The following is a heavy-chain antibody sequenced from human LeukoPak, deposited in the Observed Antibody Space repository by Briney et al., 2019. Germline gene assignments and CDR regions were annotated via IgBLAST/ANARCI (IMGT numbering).Heavy chain of an antibody. CDR1: GGSISSYY. D-gene: IGHD2-2*02. Sequence: SETLSLTCTVSGGSISSYYWSWIRQPPGKGLEWIGYIYYSGSTNYNPSLKSRVTISVDTSKNQFSLKLSSVTAADTAVYYCARVRGCSSTSCYTYYYYMDVWGKGTTVTVSS. CDR2: IYYSGST. J-gene: IGHJ6*03. V-gene: IGHV4-59*01. CDR3: ARVRGCSSTSCYTYYYYMDV.